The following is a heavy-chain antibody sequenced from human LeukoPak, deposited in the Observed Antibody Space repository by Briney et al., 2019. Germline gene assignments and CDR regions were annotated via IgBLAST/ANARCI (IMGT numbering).Heavy chain of an antibody. CDR3: ARPSAWLSIWYIDY. V-gene: IGHV3-30-3*01. Sequence: PGRSLRLSCAASGFTFSSYAMHWVRQAPGKGLEWVAVISYDGSNKYYADSVKGRFTISRDNSKNTLYLQMNSLRAEDTAVYYCARPSAWLSIWYIDYWGQGTLVTVSS. CDR2: ISYDGSNK. J-gene: IGHJ4*02. D-gene: IGHD3-9*01. CDR1: GFTFSSYA.